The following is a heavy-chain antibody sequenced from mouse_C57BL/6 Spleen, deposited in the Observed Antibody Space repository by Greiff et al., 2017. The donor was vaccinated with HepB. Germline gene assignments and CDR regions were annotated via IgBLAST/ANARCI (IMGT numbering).Heavy chain of an antibody. V-gene: IGHV1-50*01. CDR3: ARYYYGSRYFDV. CDR2: IDHSDSYT. J-gene: IGHJ1*03. Sequence: HDQLQQPAAELVKPGASVKLTCTASGCFFTSYWIQWVNPRPGRGLVWIGEIDHSDSYTNYNQKFKGKATLTVDTSSSTAYMQLSSLTSEDSAVYYCARYYYGSRYFDVWGTGTTVTVSS. CDR1: GCFFTSYW. D-gene: IGHD1-1*01.